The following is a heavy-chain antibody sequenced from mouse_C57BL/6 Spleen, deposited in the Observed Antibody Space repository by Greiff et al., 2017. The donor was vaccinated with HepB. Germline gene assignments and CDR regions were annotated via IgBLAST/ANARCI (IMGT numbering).Heavy chain of an antibody. J-gene: IGHJ2*01. CDR1: GYTFTNYW. CDR2: IYPGGGYT. V-gene: IGHV1-63*01. D-gene: IGHD1-1*01. CDR3: ARGFYYYGQYYFDY. Sequence: VQLQESGAELVRPGTSVKMSCKASGYTFTNYWIGWAKQRPGHGLEWIGDIYPGGGYTNYNEKFKGKATLTADKSSSTAYMQFSSLTSEDSAIYYCARGFYYYGQYYFDYWGQGTTLTVSS.